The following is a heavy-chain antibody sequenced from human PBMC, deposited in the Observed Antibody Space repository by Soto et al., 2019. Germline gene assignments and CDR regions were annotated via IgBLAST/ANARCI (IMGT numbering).Heavy chain of an antibody. J-gene: IGHJ4*02. CDR3: AHTKVTHWLGTHFAF. CDR1: GFSLSTSGGG. Sequence: KESGPTLVKATQSLTLTCTFSGFSLSTSGGGVGWIRQPPGKALEWLAVIYWDDDKSYSPSLKSRLTITKDTSKNQVALTMTHMDPVDTATYFCAHTKVTHWLGTHFAFWGQGTLVTVSS. V-gene: IGHV2-5*02. CDR2: IYWDDDK. D-gene: IGHD6-19*01.